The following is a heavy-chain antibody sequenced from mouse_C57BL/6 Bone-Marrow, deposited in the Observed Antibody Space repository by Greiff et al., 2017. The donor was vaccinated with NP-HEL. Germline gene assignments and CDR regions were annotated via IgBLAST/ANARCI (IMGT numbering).Heavy chain of an antibody. Sequence: EVKLMESGGDLVKPGGSLKLSCAASGFTFSSYGMSWVRQTPDKRLEWVATISSGGSYTYYPDSVQGRFTISRDNAKNTLYLQMSSLKSEDTAMYYCAREIRRFAYWGQGTLVNVSA. J-gene: IGHJ3*01. V-gene: IGHV5-6*01. CDR1: GFTFSSYG. CDR3: AREIRRFAY. CDR2: ISSGGSYT.